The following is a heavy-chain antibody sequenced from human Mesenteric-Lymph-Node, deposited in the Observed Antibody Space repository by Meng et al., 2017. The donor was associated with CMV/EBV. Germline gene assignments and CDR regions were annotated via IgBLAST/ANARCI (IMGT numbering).Heavy chain of an antibody. Sequence: FSSYAMHWVRQAPGKGLEWVAVISYDGSNKYYADSVKGRFTISRDNSKNTLYLQMNSLRAEDTAVYYCARVDTAMVRGIYYYYGMDVWGQGTTVTVSS. CDR2: ISYDGSNK. J-gene: IGHJ6*02. CDR1: FSSYA. CDR3: ARVDTAMVRGIYYYYGMDV. V-gene: IGHV3-30-3*01. D-gene: IGHD5-18*01.